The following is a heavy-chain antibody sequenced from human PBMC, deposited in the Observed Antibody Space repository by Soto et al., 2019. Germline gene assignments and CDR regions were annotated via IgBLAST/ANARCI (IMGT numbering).Heavy chain of an antibody. Sequence: QVQLQESGPGLVKTSDTLSLTCTVSGGSVTPYYWSWIRQSPGEGLEWIGYVSYSGKTGYNPSLKSRVSMSIDTSKNEFSLKLTSLTAADAATYYCARQQYRVVTAFDVWGQGTTVAVSS. D-gene: IGHD2-15*01. V-gene: IGHV4-59*02. J-gene: IGHJ3*01. CDR1: GGSVTPYY. CDR2: VSYSGKT. CDR3: ARQQYRVVTAFDV.